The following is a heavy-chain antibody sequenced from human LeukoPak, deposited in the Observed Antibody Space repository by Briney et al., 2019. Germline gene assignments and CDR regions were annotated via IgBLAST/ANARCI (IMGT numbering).Heavy chain of an antibody. CDR2: INPNSGGT. J-gene: IGHJ3*02. D-gene: IGHD2-2*01. Sequence: ASVKVSCKASGYTFTGYYMHWVRQAPGQRLEWMGWINPNSGGTNYAQKFQGRVTMTRDTSISTAYMELGRLRSDDTAVYYCAXSVSYCSSTSCRPGDAFDIXGQGTMVTV. CDR1: GYTFTGYY. V-gene: IGHV1-2*02. CDR3: AXSVSYCSSTSCRPGDAFDI.